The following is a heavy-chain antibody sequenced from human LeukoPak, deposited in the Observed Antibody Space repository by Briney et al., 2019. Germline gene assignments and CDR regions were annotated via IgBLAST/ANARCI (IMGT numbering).Heavy chain of an antibody. J-gene: IGHJ6*03. Sequence: PGGSLRLSCAASGFTFSSYGMHWVRQAPGKGLEWVAFIRYDGSNKYYADSVKGRFTISRDNSKNTLSLQMNSLTAEDTAVYYCAARRGYYHYMDVWGKGTTVTVSS. CDR2: IRYDGSNK. CDR1: GFTFSSYG. CDR3: AARRGYYHYMDV. D-gene: IGHD3-3*01. V-gene: IGHV3-30*02.